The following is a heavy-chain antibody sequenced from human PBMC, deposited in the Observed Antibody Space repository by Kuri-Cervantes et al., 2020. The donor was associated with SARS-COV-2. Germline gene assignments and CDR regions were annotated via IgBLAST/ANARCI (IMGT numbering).Heavy chain of an antibody. V-gene: IGHV5-51*01. J-gene: IGHJ4*01. CDR3: ARRRFKCYNTTCDFSEDYFDY. D-gene: IGHD2-2*02. CDR2: IYPGDSDT. CDR1: GSSFTSYW. Sequence: GGSLRPSCKGSGSSFTSYWIGWVRQMHGKGLEWMWIIYPGDSDTRYRPFFQGQVTITDDKSISPAYLLWSSRKASETVMYFCARRRFKCYNTTCDFSEDYFDYWGQGTLVTVSS.